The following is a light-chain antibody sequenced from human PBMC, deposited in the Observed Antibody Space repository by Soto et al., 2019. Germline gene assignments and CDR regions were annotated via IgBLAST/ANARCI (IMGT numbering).Light chain of an antibody. Sequence: DMHITPSASTRAASVGESLSTTYLASQSISSWLAWYQEKPGKAPKLLIYKASSLESGVPSRFSGSGSGTECTLTISSLQPDDFATYYRQQYDSYSVTFGQGTKVDIK. CDR2: KAS. V-gene: IGKV1-5*03. CDR1: QSISSW. CDR3: QQYDSYSVT. J-gene: IGKJ1*01.